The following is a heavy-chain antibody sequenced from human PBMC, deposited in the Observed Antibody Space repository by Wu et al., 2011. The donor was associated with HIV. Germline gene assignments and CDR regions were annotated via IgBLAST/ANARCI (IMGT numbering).Heavy chain of an antibody. Sequence: QVQLVQSGAEVREPGSSVKVSCQASGGTLRKYAFSWVRQAPGQGLEWVGGIVPVLGGSDYAQKFRGRFTITADESRTTVHMEMRSLRSDDTAVYYCAVDGGSDAFEYGAKGQWSPSHQ. D-gene: IGHD6-19*01. CDR3: AVDGGSDAFE. CDR1: GGTLRKYA. V-gene: IGHV1-69*01. J-gene: IGHJ3*02. CDR2: IVPVLGGS.